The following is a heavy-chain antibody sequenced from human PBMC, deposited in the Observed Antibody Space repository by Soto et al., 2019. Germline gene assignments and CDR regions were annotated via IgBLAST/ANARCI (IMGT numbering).Heavy chain of an antibody. V-gene: IGHV3-33*01. CDR3: ARAGSNLGSGSYY. Sequence: PGGSLRLSCAASGFTFSSYGMHWVRQAPGKGLEWVAVIWYDGSNKYYADSVKGRFTISRDNSKNTLYLQMNSLRAEDTAVYYCARAGSNLGSGSYYWGQGTLVTVSS. J-gene: IGHJ4*02. D-gene: IGHD3-10*01. CDR1: GFTFSSYG. CDR2: IWYDGSNK.